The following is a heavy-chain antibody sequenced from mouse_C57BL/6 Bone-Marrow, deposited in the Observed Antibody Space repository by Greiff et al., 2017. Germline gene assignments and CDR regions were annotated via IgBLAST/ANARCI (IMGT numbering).Heavy chain of an antibody. CDR2: IDPEDGDT. CDR3: TTWGFLYYYAMDY. J-gene: IGHJ4*01. CDR1: GFNIKDYY. V-gene: IGHV14-1*01. Sequence: EVHLVESGAELVRPGASVKLSCTASGFNIKDYYMHWVKQRPEQGLEWIGRIDPEDGDTEYAPKFQGKATMTADTSSNTAYLQLSSLTSEDTAVYYCTTWGFLYYYAMDYWGQGTSVTVSS.